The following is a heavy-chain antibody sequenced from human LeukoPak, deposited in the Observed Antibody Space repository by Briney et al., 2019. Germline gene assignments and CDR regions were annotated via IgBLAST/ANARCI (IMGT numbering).Heavy chain of an antibody. J-gene: IGHJ5*02. CDR3: ASWYSSSWYRGNWFGP. Sequence: GGSLRLSCAASGFTFSDYYMSWIRQAPGKGLEWVSYISSSGSTIYYADSVKGRFTISRDNAKNSLYLQMNSLRAEDTAVYYCASWYSSSWYRGNWFGPWGQGTLVTVSS. V-gene: IGHV3-11*04. D-gene: IGHD6-13*01. CDR1: GFTFSDYY. CDR2: ISSSGSTI.